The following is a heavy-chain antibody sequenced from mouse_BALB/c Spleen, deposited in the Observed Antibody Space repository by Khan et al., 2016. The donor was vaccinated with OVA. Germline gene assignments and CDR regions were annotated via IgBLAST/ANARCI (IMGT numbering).Heavy chain of an antibody. Sequence: EVELVESGPGLVKPSQTVSLTCTVTGISITTGNYRWSWIRQFPENKLEWIGNIYYSGTITYNPSLTSRTTITRDTSKSQFFLEMNSLTAEDTATYFGARDYGSLYWYFDVWGAGTTVTVSS. V-gene: IGHV3-5*02. CDR3: ARDYGSLYWYFDV. J-gene: IGHJ1*01. CDR2: IYYSGTI. CDR1: GISITTGNYR. D-gene: IGHD1-1*01.